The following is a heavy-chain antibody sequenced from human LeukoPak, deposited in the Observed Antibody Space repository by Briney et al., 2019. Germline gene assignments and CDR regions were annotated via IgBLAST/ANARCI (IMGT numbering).Heavy chain of an antibody. V-gene: IGHV1-69*13. D-gene: IGHD2-2*01. CDR2: IIPIFGTA. Sequence: GASVKVSCKASGYTFTGYYMHWVRQAPGQGLEWMGGIIPIFGTANYAQKFQGRVTITADESTSTAYMELSSLRSEDTAVYYCARGIVVVPAASSYWFDPWGQGTLVTVSS. J-gene: IGHJ5*02. CDR3: ARGIVVVPAASSYWFDP. CDR1: GYTFTGYY.